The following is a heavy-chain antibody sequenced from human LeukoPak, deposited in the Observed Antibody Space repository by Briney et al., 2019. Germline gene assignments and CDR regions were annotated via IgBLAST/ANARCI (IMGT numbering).Heavy chain of an antibody. CDR3: ARDLNRSYYYAWGSDSD. Sequence: GGSLRLSCGACGLPFSIYCKRWVRQAPGKGLEWLANIKQDGREKYYVDSVKGRFTISRDNAKNSLYLQMNSLRAEDTAVYYCARDLNRSYYYAWGSDSDWGQGTLVTVSS. D-gene: IGHD3-10*01. V-gene: IGHV3-7*05. CDR2: IKQDGREK. CDR1: GLPFSIYC. J-gene: IGHJ4*02.